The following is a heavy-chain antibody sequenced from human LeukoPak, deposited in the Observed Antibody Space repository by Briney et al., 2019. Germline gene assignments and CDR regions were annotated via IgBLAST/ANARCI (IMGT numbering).Heavy chain of an antibody. Sequence: SETLSLTCTVSGGSISSYYWSWIRQPPGKGLEWIGYIYYSGSTNYNPSLKSRVTISVDTSKNQFSLKLSSVTAADTAVYYCASYCSGGSCYSAGIDAFDIWGQGTMVTVSS. V-gene: IGHV4-59*01. CDR1: GGSISSYY. CDR2: IYYSGST. D-gene: IGHD2-15*01. J-gene: IGHJ3*02. CDR3: ASYCSGGSCYSAGIDAFDI.